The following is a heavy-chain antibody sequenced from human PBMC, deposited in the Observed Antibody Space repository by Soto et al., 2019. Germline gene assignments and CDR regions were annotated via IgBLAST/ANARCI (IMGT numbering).Heavy chain of an antibody. J-gene: IGHJ5*02. D-gene: IGHD6-25*01. CDR1: GGSISSYY. V-gene: IGHV4-59*01. CDR2: IYYSGST. Sequence: PSEPLSLTCTVSGGSISSYYWSWMRQPPGKGLEWIGYIYYSGSTNYNPSLKSRVTISVDTSKNQFSLKLSSVTAADTAVYYCARDQRWAKFDPWGQGTLVTVS. CDR3: ARDQRWAKFDP.